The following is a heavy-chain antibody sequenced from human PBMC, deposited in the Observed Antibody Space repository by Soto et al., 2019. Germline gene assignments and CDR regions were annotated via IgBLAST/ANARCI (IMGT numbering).Heavy chain of an antibody. J-gene: IGHJ4*02. V-gene: IGHV4-59*01. D-gene: IGHD2-8*01. CDR1: GGSISSYY. CDR3: ARAVYCTNGVCYNDY. Sequence: QVQLQESGPGLVKPSETLSLTCTVSGGSISSYYWSWIRQPPGKGLEWIGYIYYSGSTNYNPSLKSRVTISVDSSKNQFSLKLSSVTAADTAVYYCARAVYCTNGVCYNDYWGQGTLVTVSS. CDR2: IYYSGST.